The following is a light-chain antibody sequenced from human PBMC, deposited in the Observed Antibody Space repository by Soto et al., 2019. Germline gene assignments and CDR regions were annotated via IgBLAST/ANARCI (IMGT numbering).Light chain of an antibody. V-gene: IGKV1-5*03. CDR1: QSISTW. CDR2: KAS. CDR3: QQYNGYPHT. Sequence: DIQMTPSPSTLSASVGDRVTITCRASQSISTWLAWYQQKPGKAPKLLIYKASSLRNGVPSRFSGSGSGTEFTLTIYSLQPDDFASYYCQQYNGYPHTFGQGTKLEIK. J-gene: IGKJ2*01.